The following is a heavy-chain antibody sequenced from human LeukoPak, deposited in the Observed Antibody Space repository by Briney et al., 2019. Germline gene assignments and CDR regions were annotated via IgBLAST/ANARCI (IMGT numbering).Heavy chain of an antibody. CDR1: GFTFSSYA. Sequence: PGGSLRLSCAASGFTFSSYAMHWVRQAPGKGLEWVAVISYDGSNKYYADSVKGRFTISRDDSKNSLYLQMDSLRAEDTAVFFCARIAAMLRGAYSFYYMEVWGRGTTVTISS. CDR2: ISYDGSNK. CDR3: ARIAAMLRGAYSFYYMEV. D-gene: IGHD3-10*01. J-gene: IGHJ6*03. V-gene: IGHV3-30*04.